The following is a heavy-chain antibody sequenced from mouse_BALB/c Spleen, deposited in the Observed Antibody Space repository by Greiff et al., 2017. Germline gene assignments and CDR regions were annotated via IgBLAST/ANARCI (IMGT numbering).Heavy chain of an antibody. V-gene: IGHV5-6-4*01. J-gene: IGHJ1*01. CDR2: ISDGGSYT. D-gene: IGHD2-2*01. Sequence: EVKLMESGGGLVKPGGSLKLSCAASGYTFSSYTMSWVRQNPEKRLEWVATISDGGSYTYYPDSVKGRFTITRDNAKNNLYLQMSSLKSEDTAMYYCARDRRGYGGYFDVWGAGTTVTVSS. CDR3: ARDRRGYGGYFDV. CDR1: GYTFSSYT.